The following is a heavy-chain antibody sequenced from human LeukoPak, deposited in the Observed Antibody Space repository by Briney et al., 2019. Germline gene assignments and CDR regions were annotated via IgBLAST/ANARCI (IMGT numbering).Heavy chain of an antibody. D-gene: IGHD6-13*01. V-gene: IGHV3-73*01. CDR1: GFTFSGSA. CDR3: TRPAGYSSSSDY. CDR2: IRSKANNYAT. J-gene: IGHJ4*02. Sequence: GGSLRLFCAASGFTFSGSALHWVRQASGKGLEWVGRIRSKANNYATEYGASVKGRFTISRDDSKNTAYLQMNSLKTEDTAVYYCTRPAGYSSSSDYWGQGTLVTVSS.